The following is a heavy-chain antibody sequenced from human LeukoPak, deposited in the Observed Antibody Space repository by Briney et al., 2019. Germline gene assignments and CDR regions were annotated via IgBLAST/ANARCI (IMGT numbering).Heavy chain of an antibody. Sequence: ASVKVSCKASGYTFTSYYMHWVRQAPGQGLEWMGIINPSGGSTSYAQKFQGRVTMTRDTSTSTVYVELSSLRSEDTAVYYCARFPVGATHPAAFDIWGQGTMVTVSS. V-gene: IGHV1-46*01. J-gene: IGHJ3*02. D-gene: IGHD1-26*01. CDR3: ARFPVGATHPAAFDI. CDR2: INPSGGST. CDR1: GYTFTSYY.